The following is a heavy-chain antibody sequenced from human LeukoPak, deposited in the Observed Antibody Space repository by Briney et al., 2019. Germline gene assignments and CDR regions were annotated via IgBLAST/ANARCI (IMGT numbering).Heavy chain of an antibody. V-gene: IGHV4-34*01. CDR2: INHSGST. CDR3: ARLAVMGATRWFDP. Sequence: SETLSLTCAVYGGSFSGYYWSWIRQPPGKGLEWIGEINHSGSTNYNPSLKSRVTISVDTSKKQFSLNLKSVTAADTAVYYCARLAVMGATRWFDPWGQGILVTVSS. J-gene: IGHJ5*02. CDR1: GGSFSGYY. D-gene: IGHD1-26*01.